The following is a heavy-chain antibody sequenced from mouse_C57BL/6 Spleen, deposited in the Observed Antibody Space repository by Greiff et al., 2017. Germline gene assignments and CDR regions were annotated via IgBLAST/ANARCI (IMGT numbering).Heavy chain of an antibody. J-gene: IGHJ4*01. CDR2: ISSGGDYI. D-gene: IGHD2-4*01. CDR3: TRGYDYDDGYAMDY. Sequence: EVQRVESGEGLVKPGGSLKLSCAASGFTFSSYAMSWVRQTPEKRLEWVAYISSGGDYIYYADTVKGRFTISRDNARNTLYLQMSSLKSEDTAMYYCTRGYDYDDGYAMDYWGQGTSVTVSS. CDR1: GFTFSSYA. V-gene: IGHV5-9-1*02.